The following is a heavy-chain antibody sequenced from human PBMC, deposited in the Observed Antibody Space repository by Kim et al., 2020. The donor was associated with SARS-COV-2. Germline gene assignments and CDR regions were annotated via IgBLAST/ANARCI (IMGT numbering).Heavy chain of an antibody. V-gene: IGHV3-15*01. CDR2: IKSKTDGGTT. CDR1: GFTFSNAW. D-gene: IGHD3-16*02. CDR3: TTDRFYDYVWGSYRHTDY. J-gene: IGHJ4*02. Sequence: GGSLRLSCAASGFTFSNAWMSWVRQAPGKGLEWVGRIKSKTDGGTTDYAAPVKGRFTISRDDSKNTLYLQMNSLKTEDTAVYYCTTDRFYDYVWGSYRHTDYWGQGTLATVSS.